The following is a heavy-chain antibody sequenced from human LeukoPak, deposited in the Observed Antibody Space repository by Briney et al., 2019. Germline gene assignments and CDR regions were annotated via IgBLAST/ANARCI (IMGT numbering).Heavy chain of an antibody. CDR3: ARDGLYCTNGVCSSDI. Sequence: VASVKVSCKASGYTFTRHYTNWVRQAPGQGLEWMGKINPSSGGTGYAQKFQGRVTMTRDTSTSTVYMELTSLRSEDTAVYYCARDGLYCTNGVCSSDIWGQGTLVTVSS. CDR1: GYTFTRHY. J-gene: IGHJ3*02. CDR2: INPSSGGT. V-gene: IGHV1-46*01. D-gene: IGHD2-8*01.